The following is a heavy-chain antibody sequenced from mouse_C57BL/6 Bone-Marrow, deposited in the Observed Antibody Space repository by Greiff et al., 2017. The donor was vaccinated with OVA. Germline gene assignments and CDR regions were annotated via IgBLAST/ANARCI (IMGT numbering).Heavy chain of an antibody. D-gene: IGHD1-1*01. CDR1: GYAFTNYL. J-gene: IGHJ2*01. V-gene: IGHV1-54*01. Sequence: VQLQQSGAELVRPGTSVKVSCKASGYAFTNYLIEWVKQRPGQGLEWIGVINPGSGGTNYNEKFKGKATLTADKSSSTAYMQLSSLTSEDSAVYFCARYDYGSMGDYWGQGTTLTVSS. CDR2: INPGSGGT. CDR3: ARYDYGSMGDY.